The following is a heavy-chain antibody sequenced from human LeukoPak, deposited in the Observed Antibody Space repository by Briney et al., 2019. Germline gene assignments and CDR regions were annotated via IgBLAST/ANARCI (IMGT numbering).Heavy chain of an antibody. CDR2: ITPILGIA. CDR3: ARDSYYYDSSGYWSIFDY. J-gene: IGHJ4*02. V-gene: IGHV1-69*04. Sequence: SVKVSCKASGGTFSSYAISWVRQAPGQGLEWMGRITPILGIANYAQKFQGRVTITADKSTSTAYMELSSLRSEDTAVYYCARDSYYYDSSGYWSIFDYWGQGTLVTVSS. CDR1: GGTFSSYA. D-gene: IGHD3-22*01.